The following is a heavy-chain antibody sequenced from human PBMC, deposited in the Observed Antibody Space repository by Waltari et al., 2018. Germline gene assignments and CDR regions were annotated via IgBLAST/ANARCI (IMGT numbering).Heavy chain of an antibody. J-gene: IGHJ4*02. V-gene: IGHV3-73*01. CDR2: NRREPYNYAT. CDR1: GFSFSGSS. D-gene: IGHD6-19*01. CDR3: SGGEVTGTDF. Sequence: EVQVVESGGGLVQPGGSLKLSCATSGFSFSGSSIHWVLQTSGKGLEWVGRNRREPYNYATAYSASVKGRFTISRDDSKNTAFLQMNSLMTEDTAVYYCSGGEVTGTDFWGQGTLVTVSS.